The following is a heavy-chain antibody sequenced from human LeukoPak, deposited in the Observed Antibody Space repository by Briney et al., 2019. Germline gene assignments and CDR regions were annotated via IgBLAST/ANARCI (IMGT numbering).Heavy chain of an antibody. CDR3: ARGGYSGSSLFDS. J-gene: IGHJ4*02. V-gene: IGHV4-59*11. Sequence: SETLSLTCTVSGGSITSHFWSWIRQPPGKGLEWIGYIYHSGITNYNPSLKSRVTISVDTSKNQFSLELSSVTAADTAVYYCARGGYSGSSLFDSWGQGTLVTVSS. CDR1: GGSITSHF. D-gene: IGHD1-26*01. CDR2: IYHSGIT.